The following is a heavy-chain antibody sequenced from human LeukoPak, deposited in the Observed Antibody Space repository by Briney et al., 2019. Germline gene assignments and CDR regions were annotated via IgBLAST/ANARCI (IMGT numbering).Heavy chain of an antibody. CDR3: AREGITIFGVVIQYYYGMDV. D-gene: IGHD3-3*01. CDR1: GFTISTYE. V-gene: IGHV3-48*03. CDR2: ITDSGGTI. Sequence: GGSLRLSCAASGFTISTYETNWVRQAPGKGLEWVSYITDSGGTIYFADSVRGRVTISSDNAKNSLYLQMNSLRAEDTAVYYCAREGITIFGVVIQYYYGMDVWGQGTTVTVSS. J-gene: IGHJ6*02.